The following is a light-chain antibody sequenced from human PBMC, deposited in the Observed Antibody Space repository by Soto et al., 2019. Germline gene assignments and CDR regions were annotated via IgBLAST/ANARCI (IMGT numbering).Light chain of an antibody. CDR3: QKSDHLPL. Sequence: DLQMTQSPPSLSASVGDRVTITCQASHDIGNSLNWYQHNPGKAPKLVIYDAYNLETGVPSTLSGSGFGTDFTCTISSLRPEDIATYYCQKSDHLPLFGPGTKVAIK. J-gene: IGKJ3*01. V-gene: IGKV1-33*01. CDR2: DAY. CDR1: HDIGNS.